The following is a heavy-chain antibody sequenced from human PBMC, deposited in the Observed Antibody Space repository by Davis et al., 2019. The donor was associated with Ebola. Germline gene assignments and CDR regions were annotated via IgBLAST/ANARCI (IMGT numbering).Heavy chain of an antibody. CDR3: ARGGYFDWLTRWHYYGMDV. CDR1: GYTFTTYD. CDR2: MNPNSEST. J-gene: IGHJ6*02. D-gene: IGHD3-9*01. Sequence: ASVQVSCKASGYTFTTYDIHWVRHATGHGLEWMVWMNPNSESTGYAQKFQGRVTMTRSTSISTAYMELSSLRSEDTAVYYCARGGYFDWLTRWHYYGMDVWGQGTTVTVSS. V-gene: IGHV1-8*01.